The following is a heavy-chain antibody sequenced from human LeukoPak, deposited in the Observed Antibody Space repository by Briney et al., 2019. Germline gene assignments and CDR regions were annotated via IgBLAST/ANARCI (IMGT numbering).Heavy chain of an antibody. CDR1: GFTFSSYG. D-gene: IGHD3-10*01. J-gene: IGHJ4*02. CDR2: ISYDGSNK. Sequence: GGSLRLSCAASGFTFSSYGMHWVRQAPGKGLEWVAVISYDGSNKYYADSVKGRFTISRDNSKNTLYLQMNSLRAEVTAVYYCAKDPGGDYWGQGTLVTVSS. CDR3: AKDPGGDY. V-gene: IGHV3-30*18.